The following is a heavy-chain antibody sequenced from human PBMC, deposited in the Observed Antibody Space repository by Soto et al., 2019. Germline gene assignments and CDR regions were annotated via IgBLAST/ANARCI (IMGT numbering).Heavy chain of an antibody. CDR3: ARETVPVLRYFDWPTYYYYGMDV. CDR2: INPSGGST. CDR1: GYTFTIYY. J-gene: IGHJ6*02. Sequence: ASVKVSCKASGYTFTIYYMHWVRQAPGQGLEWMGIINPSGGSTNYAQKFQGRVTMTRDTSTSTVYMELSSLRSEDTAVYYCARETVPVLRYFDWPTYYYYGMDVWGQGTTVTVSS. V-gene: IGHV1-46*01. D-gene: IGHD3-9*01.